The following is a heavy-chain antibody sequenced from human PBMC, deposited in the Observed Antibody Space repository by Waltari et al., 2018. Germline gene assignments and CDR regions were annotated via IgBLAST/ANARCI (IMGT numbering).Heavy chain of an antibody. J-gene: IGHJ3*02. CDR1: GFAFRSQW. CDR2: IKDEGRST. Sequence: EVQLVESGGGSVQPGGSLTLSCAASGFAFRSQWMHWVRQAPGRGLVGVARIKDEGRSTIYADSVKGRFTISRDNGRNTLYLQMNSLRADDTAVYYCTRGRAGGPDVFDMWGQGTTVTVSS. V-gene: IGHV3-74*01. CDR3: TRGRAGGPDVFDM.